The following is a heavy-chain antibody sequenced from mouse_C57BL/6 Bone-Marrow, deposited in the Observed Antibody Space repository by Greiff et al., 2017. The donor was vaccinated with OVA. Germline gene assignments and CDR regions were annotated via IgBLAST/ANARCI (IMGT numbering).Heavy chain of an antibody. V-gene: IGHV5-6*01. CDR1: GFTFSSYG. Sequence: EVMLVESGGDLVKPGGSLKLSCAASGFTFSSYGMSWVRQTPDKRLEWVATISSGGSYTYYPDSVKGRFTISRDNAKNTLYLQMSSLKSEDTAMYYCARHVGYYYGSPAMDYWGQGTSVTVSS. CDR2: ISSGGSYT. D-gene: IGHD1-1*01. J-gene: IGHJ4*01. CDR3: ARHVGYYYGSPAMDY.